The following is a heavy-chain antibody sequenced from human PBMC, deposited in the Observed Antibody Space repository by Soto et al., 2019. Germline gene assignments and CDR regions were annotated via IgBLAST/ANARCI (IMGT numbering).Heavy chain of an antibody. J-gene: IGHJ4*02. CDR3: ARGLSSTYDFWSGYLFDY. V-gene: IGHV4-34*01. CDR1: GGSFSGYY. CDR2: INHSGST. D-gene: IGHD3-3*01. Sequence: QVQLQQWGAGLLKPSETLSLTCAVYGGSFSGYYWSWIRQPPGKGLEWIGEINHSGSTNYNPSLKSRVTISADTSKNQFSLKLSSVTAADTAVYYCARGLSSTYDFWSGYLFDYWGQGTLVTVSS.